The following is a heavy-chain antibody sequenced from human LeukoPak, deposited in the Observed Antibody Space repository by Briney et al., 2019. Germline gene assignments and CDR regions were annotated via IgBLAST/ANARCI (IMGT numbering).Heavy chain of an antibody. V-gene: IGHV3-7*01. D-gene: IGHD5-12*01. CDR1: GFSFSAAW. J-gene: IGHJ4*02. CDR2: IKNDGSDK. CDR3: VNLGYSD. Sequence: GGSLRLSCEASGFSFSAAWMTWVRQAPGKGLEWVATIKNDGSDKYYVDSVKGRFTLSRDNAKNLVYLQMNSLRVGDTAVYYCVNLGYSDGGQGTLVTVSS.